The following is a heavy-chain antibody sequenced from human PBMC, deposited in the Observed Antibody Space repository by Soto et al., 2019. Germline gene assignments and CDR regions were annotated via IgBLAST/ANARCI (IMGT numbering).Heavy chain of an antibody. J-gene: IGHJ3*02. Sequence: GGSLRLSCAASGFTVSSNYMSWCRQAPGKGLGWVSVIYSGGSTYYADSVKGRSPISRDNSKNTPDLQMNSLRAEATPVYYCARFSVVILHDAFDIWGQGTRVTVSS. CDR2: IYSGGST. D-gene: IGHD3-3*01. V-gene: IGHV3-53*01. CDR3: ARFSVVILHDAFDI. CDR1: GFTVSSNY.